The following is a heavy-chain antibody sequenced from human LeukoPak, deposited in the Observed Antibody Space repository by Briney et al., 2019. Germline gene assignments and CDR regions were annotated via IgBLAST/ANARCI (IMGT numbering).Heavy chain of an antibody. CDR2: TSGSGGST. Sequence: GGSLRLSCAASGFTFSSYAMSWVRQAPGKGVEWVSATSGSGGSTYYADSVKGRFTISRDNSKNTLYLQMNSLRAEDTAVYYCAKGPRSGWSLLYFDYWGQGTLVTVSS. CDR3: AKGPRSGWSLLYFDY. D-gene: IGHD6-19*01. CDR1: GFTFSSYA. V-gene: IGHV3-23*01. J-gene: IGHJ4*02.